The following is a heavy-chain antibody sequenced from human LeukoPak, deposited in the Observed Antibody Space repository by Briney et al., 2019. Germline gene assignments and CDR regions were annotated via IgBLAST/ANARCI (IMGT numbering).Heavy chain of an antibody. D-gene: IGHD4-11*01. CDR1: GFIFSDAW. V-gene: IGHV3-15*01. CDR2: IKRKADGGPT. CDR3: ARDPSTVTTGSPVDY. J-gene: IGHJ4*02. Sequence: KPGGSLRLSCAASGFIFSDAWMTWVRQAPGKGLEWVGRIKRKADGGPTDYAAPVKGRFTISRDNSKNTLYLQMNSLRAEDTAVYYCARDPSTVTTGSPVDYWGRGTLVTVSS.